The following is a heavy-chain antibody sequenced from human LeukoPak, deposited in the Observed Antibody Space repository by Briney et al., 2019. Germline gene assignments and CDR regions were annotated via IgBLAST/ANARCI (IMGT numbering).Heavy chain of an antibody. CDR3: ARQLAYYYRSGGFDP. J-gene: IGHJ5*02. CDR1: GGSIASYY. CDR2: IYNSVTT. Sequence: SSETLSLTCTLSGGSIASYYWSWIRQPPGKGLDWIGYIYNSVTTNYNPSLKSRVTISVDTSKNQFSLNLRSVTAADTAVYYCARQLAYYYRSGGFDPWGQGALVTVSS. D-gene: IGHD3-10*01. V-gene: IGHV4-59*08.